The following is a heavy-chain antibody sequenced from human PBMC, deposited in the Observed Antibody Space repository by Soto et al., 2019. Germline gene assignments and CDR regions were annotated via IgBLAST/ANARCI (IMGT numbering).Heavy chain of an antibody. D-gene: IGHD3-16*01. V-gene: IGHV1-3*01. Sequence: ASVKVSCKASGYTFTSYAMHWVRQAPGQRLEWMGWINAGNGNTKYSQKFQGRVTITRDTSASTAYMELSSLRSEDTAVYYCAGGPQGGNGFAPWGKGTLVPVSP. CDR2: INAGNGNT. J-gene: IGHJ5*02. CDR1: GYTFTSYA. CDR3: AGGPQGGNGFAP.